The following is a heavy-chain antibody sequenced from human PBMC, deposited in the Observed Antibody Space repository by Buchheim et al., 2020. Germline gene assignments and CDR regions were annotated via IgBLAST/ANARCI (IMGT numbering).Heavy chain of an antibody. V-gene: IGHV3-30-3*01. CDR1: GFTFSSYA. Sequence: QVRLVESGGGVVQPGRSLRLSCAASGFTFSSYAMHWVRQAPGKGLEWVAVISYDGSNKYYADSVKGRFTISRDNSKSTLYLQMNSLRAEDTAVYYCARDRVVVVPAARYYYYYGMDVWGQGTT. D-gene: IGHD2-2*01. CDR3: ARDRVVVVPAARYYYYYGMDV. J-gene: IGHJ6*02. CDR2: ISYDGSNK.